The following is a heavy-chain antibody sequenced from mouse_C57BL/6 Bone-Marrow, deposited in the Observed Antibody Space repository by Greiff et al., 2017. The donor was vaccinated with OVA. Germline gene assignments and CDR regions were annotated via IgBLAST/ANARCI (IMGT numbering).Heavy chain of an antibody. CDR1: GYSITSGYY. D-gene: IGHD1-1*01. J-gene: IGHJ3*01. V-gene: IGHV3-6*01. CDR3: ASWAGSSYDY. Sequence: DVQLQESGPGLVKPSQSLSLTCSVTGYSITSGYYWNWIRQFPGNKLEWMGYISYDGSNNYNPSLKNRISITRDTSKNQFFLKLNSVTTEDTATYYCASWAGSSYDYWGQGTLVTVSA. CDR2: ISYDGSN.